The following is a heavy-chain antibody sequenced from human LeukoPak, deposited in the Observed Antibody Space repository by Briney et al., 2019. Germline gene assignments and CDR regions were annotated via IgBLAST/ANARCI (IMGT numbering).Heavy chain of an antibody. J-gene: IGHJ4*02. CDR1: GGSFSSGSYY. V-gene: IGHV4-61*01. CDR2: IYYSGST. CDR3: ARVENDGPNYYFDY. D-gene: IGHD1-1*01. Sequence: PSETLSLTCTVSGGSFSSGSYYWSWIRQPPGTGLEWIGYIYYSGSTNYNPSLKSRVTISVDTSKNQFSLKLSSVTAADTAVYYCARVENDGPNYYFDYWGQGTLVTVSS.